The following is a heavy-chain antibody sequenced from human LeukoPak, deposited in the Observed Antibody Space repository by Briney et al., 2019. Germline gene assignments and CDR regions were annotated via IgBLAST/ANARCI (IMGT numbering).Heavy chain of an antibody. V-gene: IGHV5-51*01. CDR1: GYSFTSYW. CDR3: ARSPVTYDSSGLDNDY. CDR2: IYPGDSDT. Sequence: GESLKISCKGSGYSFTSYWIGWVRQMPGKGLEWMGIIYPGDSDTRYSPSFQGQVTISADKSISTAYLQWSSLKASDTAMYYCARSPVTYDSSGLDNDYWGQGTLVTVSS. J-gene: IGHJ4*02. D-gene: IGHD3-22*01.